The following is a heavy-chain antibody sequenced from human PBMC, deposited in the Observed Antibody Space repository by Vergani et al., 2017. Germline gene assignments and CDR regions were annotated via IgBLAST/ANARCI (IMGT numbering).Heavy chain of an antibody. D-gene: IGHD2-2*01. CDR1: GYTFTGYY. J-gene: IGHJ3*02. V-gene: IGHV1-2*02. CDR2: INPNSGDT. Sequence: QVQLVQSGAEVKKPGASVKVSCKASGYTFTGYYMHWVRQAPGQGLEWMGWINPNSGDTNYAQKFQGRVTMTRDTSISTAYMELSRLRSDDTAVYYCAREGYCSSTSCYAFDIWGQGTMVTVSS. CDR3: AREGYCSSTSCYAFDI.